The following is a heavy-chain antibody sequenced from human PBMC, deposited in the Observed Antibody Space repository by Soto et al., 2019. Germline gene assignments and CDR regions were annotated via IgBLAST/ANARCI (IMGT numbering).Heavy chain of an antibody. CDR3: ARDTYGVDNWFDP. V-gene: IGHV3-7*01. D-gene: IGHD4-17*01. Sequence: EVQLVESGGGLVQPGGSLRLSCAASGFTFSSYWMSWVRQAPGKGLEWVANIKRDGSEKYYVDSVKGRFTISRDNAKNSLYLQMNSLRAEDTAVYYCARDTYGVDNWFDPWGQGTLVTVSS. CDR2: IKRDGSEK. J-gene: IGHJ5*02. CDR1: GFTFSSYW.